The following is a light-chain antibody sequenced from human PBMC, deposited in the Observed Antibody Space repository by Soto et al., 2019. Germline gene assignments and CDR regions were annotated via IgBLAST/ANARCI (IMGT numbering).Light chain of an antibody. CDR2: DDI. CDR1: SSNIGNNF. J-gene: IGLJ1*01. V-gene: IGLV1-51*01. CDR3: GSWDSSLTANV. Sequence: QSALTQSPSVSAAPGQKVTISCSGSSSNIGNNFVSWYQQFPGKAPKLLIYDDIRRPSGIPDRFSASKSGTSATLGITGLQTGDEADYYCGSWDSSLTANVFGTGTKLTVL.